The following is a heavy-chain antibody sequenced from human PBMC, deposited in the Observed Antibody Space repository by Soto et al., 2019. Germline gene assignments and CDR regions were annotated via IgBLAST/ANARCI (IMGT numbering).Heavy chain of an antibody. CDR1: GDSVSSNSAA. J-gene: IGHJ3*02. CDR2: TYYRSKWYN. V-gene: IGHV6-1*01. Sequence: KQSQTLSLTCAISGDSVSSNSAAWNWIRQSPSRGLEWLGRTYYRSKWYNDYAVSVKSRITINPDTSKNQFSLQLNSVTPEDTAVYYCARDDVGYRDIVVVPAGAHAFDIWGQGTMVTVSS. CDR3: ARDDVGYRDIVVVPAGAHAFDI. D-gene: IGHD2-2*01.